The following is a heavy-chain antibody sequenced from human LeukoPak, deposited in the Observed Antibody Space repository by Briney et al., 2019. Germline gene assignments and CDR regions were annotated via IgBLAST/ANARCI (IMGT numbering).Heavy chain of an antibody. V-gene: IGHV3-23*01. J-gene: IGHJ4*02. CDR1: GFTFSSYA. Sequence: PGGPLRLSCAASGFTFSSYALSWVRQTPGKGLEYVSTISGTGGSTYHADSVRGRFTISRDNAKNSLYLQMNSLRDEDTAVYYCASSESYRFDYWGQGTLVTVSS. CDR2: ISGTGGST. D-gene: IGHD1-26*01. CDR3: ASSESYRFDY.